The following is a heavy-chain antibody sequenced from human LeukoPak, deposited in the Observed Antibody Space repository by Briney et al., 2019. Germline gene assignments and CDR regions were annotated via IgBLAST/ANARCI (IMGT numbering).Heavy chain of an antibody. CDR3: ARLYYYGSGRNYFDY. V-gene: IGHV5-51*01. CDR2: IYPGDSET. J-gene: IGHJ4*02. D-gene: IGHD3-10*01. CDR1: GYTFTSYW. Sequence: GESLKISCRGSGYTFTSYWIGWVRQTPGKGLEWMGIIYPGDSETRYSPSFQGQVTISADKSISTAYLQWSSLKASDTATYYCARLYYYGSGRNYFDYWGQGTLVTVSS.